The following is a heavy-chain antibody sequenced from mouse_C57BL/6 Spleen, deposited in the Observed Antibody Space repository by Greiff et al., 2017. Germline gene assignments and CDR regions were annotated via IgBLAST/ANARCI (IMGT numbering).Heavy chain of an antibody. Sequence: EVKLVESGGGLVKPGGSLKLSCAASGFTFSDYGMHWVRQAPEKGLEWVAYISSGSSTIYYADPVKGRFTISRDNAKNTLFLQMTSLRSEDTAMYYCARDDYALFDYWGQGTTLTVSS. CDR2: ISSGSSTI. CDR3: ARDDYALFDY. J-gene: IGHJ2*01. CDR1: GFTFSDYG. D-gene: IGHD2-4*01. V-gene: IGHV5-17*01.